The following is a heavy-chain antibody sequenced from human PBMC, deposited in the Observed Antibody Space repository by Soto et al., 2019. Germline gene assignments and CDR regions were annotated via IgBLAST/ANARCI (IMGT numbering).Heavy chain of an antibody. Sequence: SETLSLTCTVPGGSVSSYYWSWIRQPPGKGLEWIGHIYHSGSTNHNPSLKSRLTISVDTSKNQFSLKLSSVTAADTAVYYCARHGGRYCSGGTCRPLYYMDVWGKGTTVTVSS. CDR3: ARHGGRYCSGGTCRPLYYMDV. D-gene: IGHD2-15*01. J-gene: IGHJ6*03. CDR1: GGSVSSYY. V-gene: IGHV4-59*08. CDR2: IYHSGST.